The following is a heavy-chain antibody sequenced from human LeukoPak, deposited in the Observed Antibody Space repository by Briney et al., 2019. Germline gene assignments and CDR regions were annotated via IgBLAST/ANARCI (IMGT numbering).Heavy chain of an antibody. J-gene: IGHJ3*01. V-gene: IGHV3-48*01. CDR3: ARPTTSGWYPH. CDR1: GFTFIDYD. D-gene: IGHD6-19*01. Sequence: GRSLRLSCAASGFTFIDYDMNSIRPAPGTGLEWGSYITGSSSRKYYADSVKGRFSISRDNAKNSLYLQMTSLRAEDTAVYYCARPTTSGWYPHWGQGTMVTVSS. CDR2: ITGSSSRK.